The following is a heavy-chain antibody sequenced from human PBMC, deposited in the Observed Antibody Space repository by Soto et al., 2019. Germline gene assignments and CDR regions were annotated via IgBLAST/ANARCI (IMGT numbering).Heavy chain of an antibody. CDR2: ISSNGGST. CDR3: ITMVRGVIF. D-gene: IGHD3-10*01. J-gene: IGHJ4*02. Sequence: GGSLRLSCAASGFTFSSYAMSWVRQAPGKGLEYVSAISSNGGSTYYANSVKGRFTISRGNSKNTLYLQMGSLRAEDMAVYYCITMVRGVIFWGQGTLVT. CDR1: GFTFSSYA. V-gene: IGHV3-64*01.